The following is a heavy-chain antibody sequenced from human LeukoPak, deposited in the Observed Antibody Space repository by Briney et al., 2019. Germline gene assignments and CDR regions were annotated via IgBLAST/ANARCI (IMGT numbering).Heavy chain of an antibody. CDR2: XXXXXXXX. D-gene: IGHD1-1*01. CDR3: ATALEFGSDSFDV. J-gene: IGHJ3*01. CDR1: GFIFSNXA. Sequence: GRSLRLSCSASGFIFSNXAMXXXRQAXGXXXXXXXIXXXXXXXXXXXDSXXXXXXXXXDNSKNTVFLLMNSLRSEDTAVYYCATALEFGSDSFDVWGQGTMVTVSS. V-gene: IGHV3-30*01.